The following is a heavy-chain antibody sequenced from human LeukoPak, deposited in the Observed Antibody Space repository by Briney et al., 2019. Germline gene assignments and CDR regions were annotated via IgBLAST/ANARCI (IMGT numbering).Heavy chain of an antibody. D-gene: IGHD2-21*02. Sequence: SETLSLTCTVSGGSISRSSYYWGWIRQPPGKGLEWIGSIYYSGSTYYNPFLKSRVTISVDTSKNQFSLKLSSVTAADTAVYYCARDHCGAFDIWGQGTMVTVSS. J-gene: IGHJ3*02. CDR1: GGSISRSSYY. V-gene: IGHV4-39*07. CDR3: ARDHCGAFDI. CDR2: IYYSGST.